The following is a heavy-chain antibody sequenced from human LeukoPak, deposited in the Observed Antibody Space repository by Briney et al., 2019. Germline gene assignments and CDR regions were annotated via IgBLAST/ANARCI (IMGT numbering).Heavy chain of an antibody. D-gene: IGHD3-9*01. CDR1: GFTFSNYG. CDR2: IWYDGSNK. Sequence: GRSLRLSCAASGFTFSNYGMHWVRQAPGKGVEWLAVIWYDGSNKYYADSVKGRFTISRDNSKNTLYLQMNSLRAEDTAVYYCARGDILTGYYYYYGMDVWGQGTTVTVSS. CDR3: ARGDILTGYYYYYGMDV. V-gene: IGHV3-33*01. J-gene: IGHJ6*02.